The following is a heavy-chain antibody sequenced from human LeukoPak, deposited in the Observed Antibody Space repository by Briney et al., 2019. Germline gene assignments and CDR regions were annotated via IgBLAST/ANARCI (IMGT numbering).Heavy chain of an antibody. J-gene: IGHJ5*02. D-gene: IGHD3-9*01. CDR2: IYYSGRT. V-gene: IGHV4-31*03. Sequence: SQTLSLTCTVSGGSISGGGYYWSWIRQHPGKGLEWIGCIYYSGRTYYNPSLKSRVTISVDTSKNQFSLKLSSVTAADTAVYYCARAPVYYDILTDYRQYWFDPWGQGTLVTVSS. CDR1: GGSISGGGYY. CDR3: ARAPVYYDILTDYRQYWFDP.